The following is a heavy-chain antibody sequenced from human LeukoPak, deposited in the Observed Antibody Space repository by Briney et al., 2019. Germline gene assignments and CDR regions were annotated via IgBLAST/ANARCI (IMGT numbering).Heavy chain of an antibody. Sequence: SETLSLTCAVYGGSFSGYYWSWIRQPPWKGLEWIGEINHSGSTNYNPSLKSRVTISVDTSKNQFSLKLSSVTAADTAVYYCARLEDSYFDYWGQGTLVTVSS. J-gene: IGHJ4*02. CDR1: GGSFSGYY. CDR2: INHSGST. D-gene: IGHD2-15*01. V-gene: IGHV4-34*01. CDR3: ARLEDSYFDY.